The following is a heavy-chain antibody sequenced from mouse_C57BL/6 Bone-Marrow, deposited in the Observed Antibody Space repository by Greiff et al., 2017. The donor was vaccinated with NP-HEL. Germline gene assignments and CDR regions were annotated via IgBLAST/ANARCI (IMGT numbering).Heavy chain of an antibody. CDR1: GYTFTTYP. CDR2: FHPYNDDP. D-gene: IGHD1-2*01. Sequence: QVQLQQSGAELVKPGASVKMSCKASGYTFTTYPIEWMKPTHGKRLEWIGTFHPYNDDPTYNEKFKGKATLTVEQSSSTVYLELRRVTSDDSAVYYCARGNYGAYWGQGTLVTVSA. V-gene: IGHV1-47*01. J-gene: IGHJ3*01. CDR3: ARGNYGAY.